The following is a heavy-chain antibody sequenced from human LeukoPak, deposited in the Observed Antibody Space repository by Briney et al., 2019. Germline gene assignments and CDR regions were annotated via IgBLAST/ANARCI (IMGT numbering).Heavy chain of an antibody. D-gene: IGHD6-6*01. V-gene: IGHV5-51*01. CDR1: GYSFTNYW. CDR2: ISPGDSDT. Sequence: GESLKISCKGSGYSFTNYWIAWVRQMPGKGLEWMGIISPGDSDTKYSPSFQGQVTISADKSIRTAYLQWSSLKASDTAMYYCARQARDCCQGVCSSDPWGQGTLVTVSS. J-gene: IGHJ5*02. CDR3: ARQARDCCQGVCSSDP.